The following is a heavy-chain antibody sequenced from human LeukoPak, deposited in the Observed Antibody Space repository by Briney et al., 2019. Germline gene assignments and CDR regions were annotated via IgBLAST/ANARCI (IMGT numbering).Heavy chain of an antibody. CDR1: GYTFTSYG. CDR3: ARETTYYDFWSGYKPVYYMDV. J-gene: IGHJ6*03. D-gene: IGHD3-3*01. Sequence: ASVKVSCKASGYTFTSYGISWVRQAPGQGLEWMGWISAYNGNTNYAQKLQGRVTMTTDTSTSTAYMELRSLRSDDTAVYYCARETTYYDFWSGYKPVYYMDVWGKGTTVTVSS. CDR2: ISAYNGNT. V-gene: IGHV1-18*01.